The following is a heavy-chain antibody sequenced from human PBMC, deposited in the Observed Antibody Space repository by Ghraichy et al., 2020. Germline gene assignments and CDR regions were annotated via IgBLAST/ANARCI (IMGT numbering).Heavy chain of an antibody. Sequence: GGSLRLSCAASVFTVSSNYMSWVRQAPGKGLEWVSVIYSGGSTYYADSVKGRFTISRDNSKNTLYLQMNSLRAEDTAVYYCARDIAARPGDDAFDIWGQGTMVTVSS. CDR2: IYSGGST. CDR3: ARDIAARPGDDAFDI. CDR1: VFTVSSNY. J-gene: IGHJ3*02. V-gene: IGHV3-53*01. D-gene: IGHD6-6*01.